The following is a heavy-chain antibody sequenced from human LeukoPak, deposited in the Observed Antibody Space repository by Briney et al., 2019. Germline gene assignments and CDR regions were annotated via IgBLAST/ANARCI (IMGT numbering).Heavy chain of an antibody. CDR2: ISHDGSNK. D-gene: IGHD1-26*01. Sequence: GGSLRLSCAASGFTFSSYAMHWVRQAPGKGLEWVAVISHDGSNKYYADSVKGRFTISRDNSKNTLYLQMNSLRAEDTAVYYCARDLWGGSYLGAEYWGQGTLVTVSS. J-gene: IGHJ4*02. CDR1: GFTFSSYA. CDR3: ARDLWGGSYLGAEY. V-gene: IGHV3-30*14.